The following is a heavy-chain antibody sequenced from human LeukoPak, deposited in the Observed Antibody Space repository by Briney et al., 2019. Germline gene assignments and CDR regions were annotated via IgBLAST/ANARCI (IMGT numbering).Heavy chain of an antibody. J-gene: IGHJ4*02. CDR1: DGSFSGYY. D-gene: IGHD3-3*01. CDR2: INHSGST. V-gene: IGHV4-34*01. Sequence: SETLSLTCAVYDGSFSGYYWSWIRQPPGKGLEWIGEINHSGSTNYNPSLKGRVTISLDTSKSQFSLKVRYVTAADTAVYYCARGLSDSWTGENYWGQGTLVTVSS. CDR3: ARGLSDSWTGENY.